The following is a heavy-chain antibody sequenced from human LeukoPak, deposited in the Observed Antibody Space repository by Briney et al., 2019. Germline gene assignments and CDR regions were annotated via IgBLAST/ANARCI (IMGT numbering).Heavy chain of an antibody. CDR2: IYYSGST. V-gene: IGHV4-59*01. J-gene: IGHJ6*03. CDR3: ARGITMVRGVIIKDYYYYMDV. Sequence: SETLSLTCIVSGGSISSYYWSWIRQPPGKGLEWIGYIYYSGSTNYNPSLKSRVTISVDTSKNQFSLKLSSVTAADTAVYYCARGITMVRGVIIKDYYYYMDVWGKGTTVTISS. D-gene: IGHD3-10*01. CDR1: GGSISSYY.